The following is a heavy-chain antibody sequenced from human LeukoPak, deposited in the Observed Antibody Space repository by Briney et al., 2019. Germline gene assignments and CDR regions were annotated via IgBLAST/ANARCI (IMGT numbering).Heavy chain of an antibody. CDR1: GGSISSHY. V-gene: IGHV4-59*11. J-gene: IGHJ4*02. D-gene: IGHD3-9*01. Sequence: SETLSLTCTVSGGSISSHYGSWIRQAPGKGLEWIGYIYYSGNTNYNPSLKSRVTISVDTSKNQFSLKLSSVTAADTAVYYCARSGALTGYLYWGQGTLVTVSS. CDR3: ARSGALTGYLY. CDR2: IYYSGNT.